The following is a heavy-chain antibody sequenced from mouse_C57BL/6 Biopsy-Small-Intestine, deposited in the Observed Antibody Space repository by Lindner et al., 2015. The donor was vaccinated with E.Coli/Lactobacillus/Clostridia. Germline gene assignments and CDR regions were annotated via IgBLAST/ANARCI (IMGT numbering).Heavy chain of an antibody. D-gene: IGHD1-1*01. CDR3: ARGSSGGMDC. Sequence: VQLQESGGGLVKTGGSLKLSCAASGFTFSDYGMHWVRQAPEKGLEWVAYISSGSSTIYYADTVKGRFTISRDNAKNTLFLQMTGLRSEDTAMYYCARGSSGGMDCWGQGTSVTVSS. CDR2: ISSGSSTI. V-gene: IGHV5-17*01. CDR1: GFTFSDYG. J-gene: IGHJ4*01.